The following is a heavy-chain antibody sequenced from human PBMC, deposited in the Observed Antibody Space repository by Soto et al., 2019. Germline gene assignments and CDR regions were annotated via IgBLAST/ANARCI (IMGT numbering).Heavy chain of an antibody. CDR2: IYSGGYT. Sequence: EVQLVESGGGLIQPGGSLRLSCAVSGFTVSNNYMSWVRQAPGKGLEGVSVIYSGGYTAYGDSVKGRFTISRDNSKNTLYLQRSSLGADAAAVFFWAARGGGGGYWGQGTLVTVSS. CDR1: GFTVSNNY. J-gene: IGHJ4*02. CDR3: AARGGGGGY. V-gene: IGHV3-53*01. D-gene: IGHD3-10*01.